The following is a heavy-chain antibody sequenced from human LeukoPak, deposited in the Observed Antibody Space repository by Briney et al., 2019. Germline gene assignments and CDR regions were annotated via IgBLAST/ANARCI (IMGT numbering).Heavy chain of an antibody. CDR3: AKRPDGSSATGTSCFAP. Sequence: PGRSLRLSCAASGFTFSSYWMHWVRQAPGKGLVWVSRINSDGSSTSYADSVKGRFTISRDNSKNTLYLQMNGLRAEDTAVYYCAKRPDGSSATGTSCFAPWGQGTQVTVSS. CDR1: GFTFSSYW. J-gene: IGHJ5*02. CDR2: INSDGSST. D-gene: IGHD6-13*01. V-gene: IGHV3-74*01.